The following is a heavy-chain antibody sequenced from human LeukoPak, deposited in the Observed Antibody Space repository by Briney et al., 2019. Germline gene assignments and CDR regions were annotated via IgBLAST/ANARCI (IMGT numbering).Heavy chain of an antibody. D-gene: IGHD3-9*01. J-gene: IGHJ6*02. V-gene: IGHV1-69*13. Sequence: VASVNVSCTASGGTFSSYAISWVRQAPGQGLEWMGGIIPIFGTANYAQKFQGRVTITADESTSTAYMELSSLRSEDTAVYYCARVVRYDILTGYYEAPRGIHYYYGMDVWGQGTTVTVSS. CDR3: ARVVRYDILTGYYEAPRGIHYYYGMDV. CDR2: IIPIFGTA. CDR1: GGTFSSYA.